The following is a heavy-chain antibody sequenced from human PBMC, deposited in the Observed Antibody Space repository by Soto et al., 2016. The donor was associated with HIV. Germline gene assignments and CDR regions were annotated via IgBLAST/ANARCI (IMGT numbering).Heavy chain of an antibody. CDR2: ISSSSIYT. CDR1: GFDFSDYY. J-gene: IGHJ4*02. V-gene: IGHV3-11*05. D-gene: IGHD4-17*01. CDR3: VREDKGGTT. Sequence: VQLVESGGGLVKPEGSLRLSCAASGFDFSDYYMAWIRQAPGKGPEWLSYISSSSIYTNYADSVKGRFTISRDNAKNSLYLQMNSLRAADTAVYYCVREDKGGTTWGQGTLVIVSS.